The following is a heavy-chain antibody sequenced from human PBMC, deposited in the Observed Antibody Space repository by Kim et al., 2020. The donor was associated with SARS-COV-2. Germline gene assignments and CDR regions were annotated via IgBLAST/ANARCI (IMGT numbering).Heavy chain of an antibody. CDR3: ARAAGDGGRKFDY. CDR1: GGSISSYY. J-gene: IGHJ4*02. CDR2: IYYSGST. Sequence: SETLSLTCTVSGGSISSYYWSWIRQPPGKGLEWIGYIYYSGSTNYNPSLKSRVTISVDTSKNQFSLKLSSVTAADTAVYYCARAAGDGGRKFDYWGQGTLVTVSS. V-gene: IGHV4-59*13. D-gene: IGHD3-16*01.